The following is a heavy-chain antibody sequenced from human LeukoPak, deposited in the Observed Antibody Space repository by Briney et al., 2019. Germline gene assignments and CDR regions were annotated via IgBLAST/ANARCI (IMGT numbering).Heavy chain of an antibody. Sequence: SETLSLTCTVSGGSISSSSYYWGWIRQPPGKGLEWIGRIYYSGSTYYTPSLKSRVTISVDTSKNQFSLKLSSVTAADTAVYYCARLREAWDYWGQGTLVTVSS. CDR2: IYYSGST. V-gene: IGHV4-39*01. J-gene: IGHJ4*02. CDR3: ARLREAWDY. CDR1: GGSISSSSYY.